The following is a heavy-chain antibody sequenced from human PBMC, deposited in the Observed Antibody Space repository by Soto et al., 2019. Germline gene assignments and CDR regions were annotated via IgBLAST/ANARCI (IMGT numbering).Heavy chain of an antibody. D-gene: IGHD2-15*01. J-gene: IGHJ5*02. CDR1: GGSITTPGYS. Sequence: SETLSLPCTVSGGSITTPGYSWSFIRQPPGKALEWIGYVYHTENAYPKPSLKSRVTISLDRSKNQFSLKLTSVTAADTAVYYCARFVGYCSGGTCYSGRFDPWGQGTLVTVSS. V-gene: IGHV4-30-2*02. CDR2: VYHTENA. CDR3: ARFVGYCSGGTCYSGRFDP.